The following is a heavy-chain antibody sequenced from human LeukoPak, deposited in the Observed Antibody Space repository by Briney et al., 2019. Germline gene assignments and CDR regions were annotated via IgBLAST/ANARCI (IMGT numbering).Heavy chain of an antibody. V-gene: IGHV3-30*18. CDR2: ISYDGSNK. D-gene: IGHD3-22*01. CDR1: GFTFSSYG. Sequence: GGSLRLSCAASGFTFSSYGMHWVRQARGKGLEWVAVISYDGSNKYYADSVKGRFTISRDNSKNTLYLQMNSLRAEDTAVYYCAKDSNYDSSGSPGTLFDYWGQGTLVTVSS. J-gene: IGHJ4*02. CDR3: AKDSNYDSSGSPGTLFDY.